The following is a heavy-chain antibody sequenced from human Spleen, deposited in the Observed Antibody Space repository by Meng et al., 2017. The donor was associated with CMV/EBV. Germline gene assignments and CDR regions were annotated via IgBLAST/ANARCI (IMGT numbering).Heavy chain of an antibody. CDR1: GFTFDDYA. Sequence: SLKISCVVSGFTFDDYAMHWVRQAPGKGLEWVSGISWNSGYLAYADSVKGRFTISRDNAKNSLYLQMNSLRTEDTAFYYCAKGALGQLWFKTQIDFWGQGTLVTVSS. V-gene: IGHV3-9*01. CDR2: ISWNSGYL. CDR3: AKGALGQLWFKTQIDF. J-gene: IGHJ4*02. D-gene: IGHD5-18*01.